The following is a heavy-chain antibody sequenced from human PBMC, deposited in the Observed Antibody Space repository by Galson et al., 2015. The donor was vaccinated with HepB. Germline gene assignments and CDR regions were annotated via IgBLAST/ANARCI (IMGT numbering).Heavy chain of an antibody. Sequence: SLRLSCAASGFTFSDYALHWVRQAPGKGLQFVSGINNNGGSTYFADSLKGRFTISRDNSKNTLYLQMGGLRAEDMAVYYCARGTGRWLHPHFDYWGQGTLVTVSS. D-gene: IGHD5-24*01. CDR3: ARGTGRWLHPHFDY. J-gene: IGHJ4*02. V-gene: IGHV3-64*02. CDR2: INNNGGST. CDR1: GFTFSDYA.